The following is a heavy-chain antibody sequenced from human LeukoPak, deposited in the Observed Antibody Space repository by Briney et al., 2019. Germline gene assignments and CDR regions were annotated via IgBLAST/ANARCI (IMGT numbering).Heavy chain of an antibody. D-gene: IGHD5-18*01. CDR2: INHSGST. CDR3: ARLRGYSYGSD. CDR1: GGSFSGYY. V-gene: IGHV4-34*01. Sequence: SETLSLTCAVYGGSFSGYYWSWIRQPPGKGLEWIGEINHSGSTNCNPSLKSRVTISVDTSKNQFSLKLSSVTAADPAVYYCARLRGYSYGSDWGQGTLVTVSS. J-gene: IGHJ4*02.